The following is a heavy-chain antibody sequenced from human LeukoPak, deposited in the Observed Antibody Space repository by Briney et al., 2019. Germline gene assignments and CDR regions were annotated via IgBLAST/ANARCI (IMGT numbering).Heavy chain of an antibody. J-gene: IGHJ6*02. V-gene: IGHV7-4-1*02. CDR3: ARDYYDSSAYYYPFYYYYGMDV. CDR1: GYTFTSYA. CDR2: INTNTGNP. D-gene: IGHD3-22*01. Sequence: ASVKVSCKASGYTFTSYAMNWVRQAPGQGLEWMGWINTNTGNPTYAQGFTGRFVFSLDTSVSTAYLQISSLKAEDTAVYYCARDYYDSSAYYYPFYYYYGMDVWGQGTTVTVPS.